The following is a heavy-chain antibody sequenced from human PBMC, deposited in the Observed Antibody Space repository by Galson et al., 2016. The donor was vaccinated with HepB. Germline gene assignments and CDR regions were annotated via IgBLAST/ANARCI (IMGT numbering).Heavy chain of an antibody. CDR2: IDWDDDK. D-gene: IGHD2-2*01. CDR1: GFSLSTSGMC. J-gene: IGHJ5*02. CDR3: ARTFVIPPALNWFDP. Sequence: PALVKPTQTLTLTCTFSGFSLSTSGMCVSWIRQPPGRALEWLARIDWDDDKYYSTSLKTRLTISKDTSKNQVVLTMTNMDPVDTPTYYCARTFVIPPALNWFDPWGQGTLVTVSS. V-gene: IGHV2-70*11.